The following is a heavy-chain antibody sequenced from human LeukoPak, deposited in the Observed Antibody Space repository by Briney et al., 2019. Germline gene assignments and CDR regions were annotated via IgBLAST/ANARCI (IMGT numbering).Heavy chain of an antibody. J-gene: IGHJ6*02. CDR3: ATYSNSTLQYCYCLDV. CDR1: GHSLNGYY. V-gene: IGHV1-2*02. CDR2: IRPNSGGT. D-gene: IGHD6-6*01. Sequence: ASVKVSCKTSGHSLNGYYLHWVRQAPGQGLEWMGWIRPNSGGTKNAQKFQGRVTMTRDTSISTAYMELNRLTSDDTAVYYCATYSNSTLQYCYCLDVWGQGTTVTVSS.